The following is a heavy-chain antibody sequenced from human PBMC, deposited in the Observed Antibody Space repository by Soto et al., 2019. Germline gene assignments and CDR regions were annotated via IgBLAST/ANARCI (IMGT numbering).Heavy chain of an antibody. J-gene: IGHJ4*02. V-gene: IGHV3-33*01. D-gene: IGHD6-13*01. CDR2: IWYDGSNK. CDR3: ARDVQQPCFEN. Sequence: QVQLVESGGGVVQPGRSLRLSCAASGFTFSSYGMHWVRQAPGKGLEWVAVIWYDGSNKYYADSVKGRFTISRDNSKNSLYLQMNSLRAEDTAVYYCARDVQQPCFENWGQGTLVTVSS. CDR1: GFTFSSYG.